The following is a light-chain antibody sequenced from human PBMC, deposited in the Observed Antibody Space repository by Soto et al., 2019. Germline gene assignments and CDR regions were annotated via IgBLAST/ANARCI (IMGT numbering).Light chain of an antibody. CDR1: SSNIGAGYD. J-gene: IGLJ3*02. V-gene: IGLV1-40*01. Sequence: QSVLTQPPSVSGAPGQRVTISCTGSSSNIGAGYDVHWYQHLPGTAPKLLIYGNSNRPSGVPDRFSGSKSGTSASLAITGLQADDEADYYCQSYDSSLSGWVFGGGTKVTVL. CDR3: QSYDSSLSGWV. CDR2: GNS.